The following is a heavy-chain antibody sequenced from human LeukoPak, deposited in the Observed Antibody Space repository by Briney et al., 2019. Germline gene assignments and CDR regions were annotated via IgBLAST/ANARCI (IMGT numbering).Heavy chain of an antibody. CDR2: VYYTGST. D-gene: IGHD6-19*01. V-gene: IGHV4-38-2*02. Sequence: SETLSLTCTVSGYSISSGYYWGWIRQPPGKGLEWIGYVYYTGSTNYNPSLKSRVTISVDASKNQFSLKLTSVTAADTAVYYCARGGNWLVPGWWYFDLWGRGTLVTVSS. CDR1: GYSISSGYY. J-gene: IGHJ2*01. CDR3: ARGGNWLVPGWWYFDL.